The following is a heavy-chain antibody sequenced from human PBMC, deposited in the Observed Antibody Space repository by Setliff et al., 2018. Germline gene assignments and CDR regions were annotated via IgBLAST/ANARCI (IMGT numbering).Heavy chain of an antibody. CDR1: GDSMSGAS. V-gene: IGHV4-59*01. CDR2: VFPNGAS. CDR3: AKGGTYRYFDY. D-gene: IGHD2-15*01. Sequence: PSETLSLTCTVSGDSMSGASIWSWIRQPPGKGLEFMGYVFPNGASKYDPPLKSRLTISVDTSKNQFSLKLTSVTAADTAVYFCAKGGTYRYFDYWGQGTLVTVSS. J-gene: IGHJ4*02.